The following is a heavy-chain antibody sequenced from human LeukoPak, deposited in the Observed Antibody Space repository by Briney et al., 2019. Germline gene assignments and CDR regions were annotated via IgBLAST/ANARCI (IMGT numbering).Heavy chain of an antibody. Sequence: PSETLSLTCTVSGGSISSYYWSWIRQPPGKGLEWIGYIHYSGSTNYNPSLQSRVTISVDTSRSHFSLKLSSATAADTAVYYCARGERLGPDFWGQGTLVTVSS. CDR1: GGSISSYY. D-gene: IGHD1-1*01. CDR3: ARGERLGPDF. J-gene: IGHJ4*02. CDR2: IHYSGST. V-gene: IGHV4-59*01.